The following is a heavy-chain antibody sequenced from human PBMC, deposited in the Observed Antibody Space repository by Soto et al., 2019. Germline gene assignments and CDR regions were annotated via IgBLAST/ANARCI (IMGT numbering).Heavy chain of an antibody. J-gene: IGHJ5*02. Sequence: PSETLSLTCAVSGGCISRGGYCWSWIRQPPGKGLEWIGYIYHSGSTYYNPSLKSRVTISVDTSKNQFSLKLSSVTAADTAVYYCARGKGYDFWSGYYSNWFDPWGQGTLVTVSS. V-gene: IGHV4-30-2*01. CDR3: ARGKGYDFWSGYYSNWFDP. CDR2: IYHSGST. CDR1: GGCISRGGYC. D-gene: IGHD3-3*01.